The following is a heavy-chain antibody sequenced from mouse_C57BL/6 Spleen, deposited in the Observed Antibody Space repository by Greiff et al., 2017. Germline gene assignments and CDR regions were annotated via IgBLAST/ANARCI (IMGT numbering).Heavy chain of an antibody. CDR1: GYTFTSYW. Sequence: VQLQQPGAELVKPGASVKMSCKASGYTFTSYWITWVKQRPGQGLEWIGDIYPGSGSTNYNEKFKSKATLTVDTSSSTAYMQLSSLTSEDSAVYYCARGIYYDYDGGPWFAYWGQGTLVTVSA. J-gene: IGHJ3*01. D-gene: IGHD2-4*01. CDR3: ARGIYYDYDGGPWFAY. CDR2: IYPGSGST. V-gene: IGHV1-55*01.